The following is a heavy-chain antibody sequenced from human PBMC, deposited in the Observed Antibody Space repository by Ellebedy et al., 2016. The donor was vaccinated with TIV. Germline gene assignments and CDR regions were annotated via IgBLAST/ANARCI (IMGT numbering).Heavy chain of an antibody. CDR1: GITFSQYW. D-gene: IGHD6-19*01. Sequence: GESLKISCAASGITFSQYWMNWVRQAPGKGLEWLANINQDGTVPDYLDSLKGRFSISRDNAKNLLFLQMHSLGDDDTAMYYCEGGTGWIFDLWGRGTLVTVSS. CDR2: INQDGTVP. J-gene: IGHJ2*01. CDR3: EGGTGWIFDL. V-gene: IGHV3-7*03.